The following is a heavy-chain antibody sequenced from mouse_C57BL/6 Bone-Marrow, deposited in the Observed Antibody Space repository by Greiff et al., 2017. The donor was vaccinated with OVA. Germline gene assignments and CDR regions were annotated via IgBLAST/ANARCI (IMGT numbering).Heavy chain of an antibody. CDR3: ERRAPLYDSLSFDY. CDR2: IRSKSNNYAT. Sequence: EVQLQESGGGLVQPKGSLKLSCAASGFSFNTYAMNWVRQAPGKGLEWVARIRSKSNNYATYYAVSVKDRFTISRDDSESMLYLQLNNLKTEDTAMSYCERRAPLYDSLSFDYWGQGTTLTVSS. D-gene: IGHD1-1*01. J-gene: IGHJ2*01. CDR1: GFSFNTYA. V-gene: IGHV10-1*01.